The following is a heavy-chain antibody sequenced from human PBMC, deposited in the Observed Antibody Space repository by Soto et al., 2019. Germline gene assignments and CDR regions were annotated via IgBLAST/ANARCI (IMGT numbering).Heavy chain of an antibody. J-gene: IGHJ4*02. CDR3: ARETRQEDIVATIFDY. CDR2: INASGGST. Sequence: QVQLVQSGAEVKKPGASVKVSCKASGYTFTSYYMPWVRQAPGQGLEWMGIINASGGSTSFAQKFQGRVTRTRDTSTSTAYVELSSLGSEDTAVYYCARETRQEDIVATIFDYWGQGTLVTVSS. CDR1: GYTFTSYY. V-gene: IGHV1-46*01. D-gene: IGHD5-12*01.